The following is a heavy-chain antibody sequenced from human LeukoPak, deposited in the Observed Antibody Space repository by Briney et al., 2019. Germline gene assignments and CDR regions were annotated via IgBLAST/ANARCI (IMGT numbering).Heavy chain of an antibody. Sequence: GRSLRLSCAASGFTFSSYGMHWVRQAPGKGLEWVAVISYDGSNKYYADSVKGRFTISRDNSKNTLYLQMNSLRAEDMAVYYCAKDLAGSSNIWGQGTLVTVSS. CDR2: ISYDGSNK. J-gene: IGHJ4*02. V-gene: IGHV3-30*18. D-gene: IGHD6-13*01. CDR3: AKDLAGSSNI. CDR1: GFTFSSYG.